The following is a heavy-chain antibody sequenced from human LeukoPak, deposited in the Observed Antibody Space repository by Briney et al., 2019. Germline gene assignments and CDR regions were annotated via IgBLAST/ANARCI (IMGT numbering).Heavy chain of an antibody. Sequence: PGRSLRLSCAASAFTFSSYGMHWVRQAPGKVLEWVAVISYDGSNKYYADSVKDRFTISRDNSKNTLYLQMNSLRAEDTAVYYCAKDVVGSYYYGMDVWGQGTTVTVSS. CDR1: AFTFSSYG. D-gene: IGHD1-26*01. J-gene: IGHJ6*02. CDR2: ISYDGSNK. CDR3: AKDVVGSYYYGMDV. V-gene: IGHV3-30*18.